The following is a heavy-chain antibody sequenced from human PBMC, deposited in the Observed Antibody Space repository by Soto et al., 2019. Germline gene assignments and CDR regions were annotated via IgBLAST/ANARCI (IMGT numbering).Heavy chain of an antibody. CDR3: AGEGVVPYYYHGMAV. J-gene: IGHJ6*02. CDR2: ISGYNGKT. V-gene: IGHV1-18*01. Sequence: QVQLVQSGGEVKKPGASVKVSCKASGYTFTSYGISWVRQAPGQGLEGRGWISGYNGKTNYAQKVQDRVTMPTDTSTSRVYRELRSLRSDDTAVYYCAGEGVVPYYYHGMAVWGQGTTVTVSS. D-gene: IGHD6-6*01. CDR1: GYTFTSYG.